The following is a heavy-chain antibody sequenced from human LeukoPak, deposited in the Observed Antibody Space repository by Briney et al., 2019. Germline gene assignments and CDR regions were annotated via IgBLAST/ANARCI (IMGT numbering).Heavy chain of an antibody. V-gene: IGHV3-74*01. D-gene: IGHD2-15*01. CDR1: GFTLSQYW. CDR3: VRDFGGEDDY. J-gene: IGHJ4*02. CDR2: VNEDGSRI. Sequence: PGGSLRLSCSASGFTLSQYWMHWVRQAPGKGLVWVARVNEDGSRIDHADSVRGRFTISRDITKSTLFLQMNRLRVEDSAIYYCVRDFGGEDDYWGQGTLVTVSS.